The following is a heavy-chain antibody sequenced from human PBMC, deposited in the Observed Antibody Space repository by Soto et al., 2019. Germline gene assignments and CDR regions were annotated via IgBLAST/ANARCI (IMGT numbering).Heavy chain of an antibody. D-gene: IGHD6-19*01. CDR2: FDPEDGET. CDR3: ATDKGSGWYYFDY. CDR1: GYTLTGLS. J-gene: IGHJ4*02. V-gene: IGHV1-24*01. Sequence: VKVSCKVSGYTLTGLSMHWVRQAPGKGLEWMGGFDPEDGETIYAQKFQGRVTMTEDTSTDTAYMELSSLRSEDTAVYYCATDKGSGWYYFDYWGQGTLVTVYS.